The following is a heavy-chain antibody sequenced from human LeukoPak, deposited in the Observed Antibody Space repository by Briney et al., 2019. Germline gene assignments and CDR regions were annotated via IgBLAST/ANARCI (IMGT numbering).Heavy chain of an antibody. CDR3: AKAWGGTSRNYFDS. CDR2: ISGSGASA. V-gene: IGHV3-23*01. CDR1: GFTFSNHA. Sequence: GGSLRVSCEGTGFTFSNHAMSWVRQAPGKGLEWISVISGSGASAYYADSVRGRFTISRDNSKNTLILQMSSLRAEDTAIYYCAKAWGGTSRNYFDSWGQGTLVTVSS. J-gene: IGHJ4*02. D-gene: IGHD1/OR15-1a*01.